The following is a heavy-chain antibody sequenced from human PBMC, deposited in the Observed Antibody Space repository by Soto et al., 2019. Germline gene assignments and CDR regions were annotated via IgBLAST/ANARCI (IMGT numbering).Heavy chain of an antibody. V-gene: IGHV1-69*01. Sequence: QVQLVQSGAEVKKPGSSVKVSCKASGGTFSSYAISWVRQAPGQGLEWMGGIIPIFGTANYAQKFQGRVTITADESTSTAYMELSSLRSEDTAVYYCARAKVKGVGKEYSSSLNYWGQGTLVTVSS. CDR2: IIPIFGTA. D-gene: IGHD6-6*01. J-gene: IGHJ4*02. CDR3: ARAKVKGVGKEYSSSLNY. CDR1: GGTFSSYA.